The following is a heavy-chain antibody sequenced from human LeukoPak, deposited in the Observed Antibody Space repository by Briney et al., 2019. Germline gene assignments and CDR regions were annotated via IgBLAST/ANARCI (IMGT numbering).Heavy chain of an antibody. J-gene: IGHJ4*02. Sequence: GGSLRLSWSASGFTFSSYGMHWVRQAPGKGLEWGAVIWYDGSNKYYADSLKGLFTISRDNSKNTLSLQMQSLRADDKAVYYCGKDYCSSTSCRFDYWAREPWSPSPQ. CDR3: GKDYCSSTSCRFDY. CDR2: IWYDGSNK. CDR1: GFTFSSYG. V-gene: IGHV3-33*06. D-gene: IGHD2-2*01.